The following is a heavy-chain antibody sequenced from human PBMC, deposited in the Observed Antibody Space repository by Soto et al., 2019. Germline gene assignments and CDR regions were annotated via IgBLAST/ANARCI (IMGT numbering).Heavy chain of an antibody. D-gene: IGHD2-8*01. V-gene: IGHV3-23*01. CDR2: ISGSGGST. CDR3: AKGSHLVVLMVYAAFDY. CDR1: GFTFSSYA. J-gene: IGHJ4*02. Sequence: LRLSCAASGFTFSSYAMSWVRQAPGKGLEWVSAISGSGGSTYYADSVKGRFTISRDNSKNTLYLQMNSLRAEDTAVYYCAKGSHLVVLMVYAAFDYWGQGTLVTVSS.